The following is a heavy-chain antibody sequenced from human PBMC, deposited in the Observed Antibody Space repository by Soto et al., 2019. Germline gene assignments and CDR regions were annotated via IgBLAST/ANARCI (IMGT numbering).Heavy chain of an antibody. CDR1: GFSVSTSH. J-gene: IGHJ4*02. CDR3: ARVYLPVLRYFDCPGS. D-gene: IGHD3-9*01. CDR2: IYSGGAT. V-gene: IGHV3-66*01. Sequence: PGGSLRLSCAAAGFSVSTSHISWVRQAPGKGLEWVSVIYSGGATHYAVSVKGRLIISRDKSKNTVDLQMNSLRAEDTAVYYCARVYLPVLRYFDCPGSWGQGTLAPVSS.